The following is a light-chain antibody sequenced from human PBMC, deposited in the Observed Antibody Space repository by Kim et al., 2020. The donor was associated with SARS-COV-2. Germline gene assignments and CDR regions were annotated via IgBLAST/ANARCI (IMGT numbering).Light chain of an antibody. CDR2: QDS. V-gene: IGLV3-1*01. CDR1: KLGDKY. Sequence: VSPGPTASITCSGDKLGDKYACWYQQKPGHSPVLVIYQDSKRPSGIPERFSGSNSGNTATLTISGTQAMDEADYYCQAWDSSVVFGGGTQLTVL. CDR3: QAWDSSVV. J-gene: IGLJ2*01.